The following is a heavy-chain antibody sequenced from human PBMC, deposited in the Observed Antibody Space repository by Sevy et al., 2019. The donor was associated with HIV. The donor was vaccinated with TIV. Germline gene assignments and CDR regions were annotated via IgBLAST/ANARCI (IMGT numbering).Heavy chain of an antibody. J-gene: IGHJ6*03. CDR3: ARDRGAEGYMDV. V-gene: IGHV4-31*03. CDR1: GGSISSGGYY. Sequence: SETLSLTCTVSGGSISSGGYYWSWIRQHPGKGLEWIGYIYYSGSTYYNPSLKSRVTISVDTSKNQFSLKLSSVTAAGTAVYYCARDRGAEGYMDVWGKGTTVTVSS. CDR2: IYYSGST. D-gene: IGHD3-10*01.